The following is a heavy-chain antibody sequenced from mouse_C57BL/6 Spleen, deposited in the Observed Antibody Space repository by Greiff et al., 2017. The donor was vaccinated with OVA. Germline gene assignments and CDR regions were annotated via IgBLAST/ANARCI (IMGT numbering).Heavy chain of an antibody. J-gene: IGHJ1*03. CDR3: ARNVGYDWYFDV. CDR1: GYTFTSYW. Sequence: QVQLQQPGAELVMPGASVKLSCKASGYTFTSYWMHWVKQRPGQGLEWIGEIDPSDSYTNYNQKFKGKSTLTVDKSSSAAYMQLSSLTSEDSAVYYCARNVGYDWYFDVWGTGTTVTVSS. D-gene: IGHD2-2*01. V-gene: IGHV1-69*01. CDR2: IDPSDSYT.